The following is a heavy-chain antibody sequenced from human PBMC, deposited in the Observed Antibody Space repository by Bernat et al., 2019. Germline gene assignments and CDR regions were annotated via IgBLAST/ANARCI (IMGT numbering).Heavy chain of an antibody. Sequence: EVQLVESGGGLIQPGGSLRLSCAASGFTVSSNYMSWVRQAPGKGLEWVSVIYSGGSTYYADSVKGRFTISRDNAKNSLYLQMNSLRAEDTAVYYCARGIEHSNSGFDYWGQGTLVTVSS. V-gene: IGHV3-53*01. CDR2: IYSGGST. J-gene: IGHJ4*02. CDR1: GFTVSSNY. D-gene: IGHD6-6*01. CDR3: ARGIEHSNSGFDY.